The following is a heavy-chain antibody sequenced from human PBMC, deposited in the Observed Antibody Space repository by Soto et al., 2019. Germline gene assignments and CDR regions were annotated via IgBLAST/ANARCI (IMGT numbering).Heavy chain of an antibody. Sequence: TSETLSLTCTVSGGSISSYYWSWIRQPPGKGLEWIGYIYYSGSTNYNPSPKSRVTISVDTSKNQFSLKLSSVTAADTAVYYCARVGGGYYYYYYGMDVWGQGTTVTVSS. CDR3: ARVGGGYYYYYYGMDV. J-gene: IGHJ6*02. CDR1: GGSISSYY. D-gene: IGHD3-16*01. V-gene: IGHV4-59*01. CDR2: IYYSGST.